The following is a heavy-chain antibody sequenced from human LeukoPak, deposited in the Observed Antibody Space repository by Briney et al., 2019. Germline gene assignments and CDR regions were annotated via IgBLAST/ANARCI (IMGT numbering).Heavy chain of an antibody. CDR2: IYSGGST. J-gene: IGHJ4*02. D-gene: IGHD2-2*01. V-gene: IGHV3-53*01. CDR3: ARQGTSCFDY. Sequence: GGSLRLSCAASGFTVRTTYMSWVRQAPGKGLEWVSVIYSGGSTYYADSVKGRFTISRDNSKNTLYLQMNSLRAEDTAVYYCARQGTSCFDYWGQGTLVTVSS. CDR1: GFTVRTTY.